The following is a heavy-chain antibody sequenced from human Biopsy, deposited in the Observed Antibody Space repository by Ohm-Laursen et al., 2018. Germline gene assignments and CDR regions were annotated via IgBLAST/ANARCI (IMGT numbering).Heavy chain of an antibody. D-gene: IGHD4-23*01. V-gene: IGHV3-11*01. J-gene: IGHJ6*02. CDR2: ISSGGTTI. CDR3: ARDTRWSPYHMDV. CDR1: GFPFSDYY. Sequence: GSLRLSCAAFGFPFSDYYMRWIRQAPGMGLEWVSYISSGGTTIYYADSVKGRFTISRDNAKNSLYLQMNSLRADDTAVYYCARDTRWSPYHMDVWGQGTTVTVSS.